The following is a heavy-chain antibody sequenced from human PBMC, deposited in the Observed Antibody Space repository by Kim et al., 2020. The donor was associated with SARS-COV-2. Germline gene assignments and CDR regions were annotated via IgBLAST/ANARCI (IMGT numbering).Heavy chain of an antibody. CDR1: GGSISSSNW. CDR2: IYHSGST. Sequence: SETLSLTCAVSGGSISSSNWWSWVRQPPGKGLEWIGEIYHSGSTNYNPSLKSRVTISVDKSKNQFSLKLSSVTAADTAVYYCARDSGGDYYGSGSYHPHWYFDLWGRGTLVTVSS. CDR3: ARDSGGDYYGSGSYHPHWYFDL. J-gene: IGHJ2*01. D-gene: IGHD3-10*01. V-gene: IGHV4-4*02.